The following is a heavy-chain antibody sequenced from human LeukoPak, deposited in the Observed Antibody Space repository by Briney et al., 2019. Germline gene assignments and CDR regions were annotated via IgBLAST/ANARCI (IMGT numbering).Heavy chain of an antibody. J-gene: IGHJ4*02. CDR3: ARESRGVAAAGYFDY. CDR2: IYTSGST. CDR1: GGSISSYY. V-gene: IGHV4-4*07. D-gene: IGHD6-13*01. Sequence: PSETLSLTCTVSGGSISSYYWSWIRQPAGKGLEWIGRIYTSGSTNYNPSLKSRVTMSVDTSKNQFSLKLSSVAAAGTAVYYCARESRGVAAAGYFDYWGQGTLVTVSS.